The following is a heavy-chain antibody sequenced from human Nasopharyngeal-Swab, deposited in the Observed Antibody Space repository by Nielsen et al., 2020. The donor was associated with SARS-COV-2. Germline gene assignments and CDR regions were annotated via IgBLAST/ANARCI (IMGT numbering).Heavy chain of an antibody. CDR3: ARGTPGIPGVDY. V-gene: IGHV3-64*02. CDR2: VSGDGGTT. D-gene: IGHD2-8*02. J-gene: IGHJ4*02. Sequence: GRQAPGKGLEYLSAVSGDGGTTHYADSLKGRFTISRDNSKNTVYLQLGSLTAEDMAVYFCARGTPGIPGVDYWGQGTLVTVSS.